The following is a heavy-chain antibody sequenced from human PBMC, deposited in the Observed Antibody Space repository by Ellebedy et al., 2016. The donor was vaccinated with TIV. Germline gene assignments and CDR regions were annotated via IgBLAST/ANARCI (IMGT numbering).Heavy chain of an antibody. V-gene: IGHV3-48*03. CDR3: ARSYGARTSGP. D-gene: IGHD3-16*01. Sequence: PGGSLRLSCAVSGFTFSSYEMNWVRQAPGKGLEWVSYISGSASVNAYADSVKGRFTISRDNARTSLYLQMNSLRVDDTAMYYCARSYGARTSGPWGQGTLVTVSS. CDR2: ISGSASVN. J-gene: IGHJ5*02. CDR1: GFTFSSYE.